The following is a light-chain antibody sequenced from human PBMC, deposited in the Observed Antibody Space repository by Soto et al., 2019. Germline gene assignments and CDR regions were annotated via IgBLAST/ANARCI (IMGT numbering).Light chain of an antibody. V-gene: IGKV1-5*03. CDR2: KAS. CDR3: QQYNSYPIT. CDR1: QSINSW. Sequence: DIQMTQSPSTLSASVGDRVTITCRASQSINSWLAWYQQKPGKAPKLLIYKASTLESGVPSRFSGSGSGTEFTLTINGLQPEDFATYYCQQYNSYPITFGQGTRLEIK. J-gene: IGKJ5*01.